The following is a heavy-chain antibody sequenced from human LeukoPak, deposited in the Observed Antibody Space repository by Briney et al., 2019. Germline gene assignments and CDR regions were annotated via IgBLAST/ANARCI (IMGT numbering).Heavy chain of an antibody. CDR2: IRSKANSYAT. J-gene: IGHJ4*02. D-gene: IGHD3-22*01. Sequence: GGSLRLSCAASGFTFSGSAMHWVRQASGKGLEWVGRIRSKANSYATAYAASVKGRFTISRDDSKNTAYLQMNSLKTEDTAVYYCVLNYYDSSGYQPSFDYWGQGTLVTVSS. CDR3: VLNYYDSSGYQPSFDY. CDR1: GFTFSGSA. V-gene: IGHV3-73*01.